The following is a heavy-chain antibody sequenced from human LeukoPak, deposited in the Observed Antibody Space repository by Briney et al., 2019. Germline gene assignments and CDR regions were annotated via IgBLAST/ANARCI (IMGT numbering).Heavy chain of an antibody. Sequence: SETLSLTCAVYGGSFSGYYWSWIRQPPGKGLEWIGEINHSGSTNYNPSLKSRVTISVDTSKNQFSLKLSSVTAADAAVYYCARTRGSYGDSENYYYYYMDVWGKGTTVTVSS. V-gene: IGHV4-34*01. D-gene: IGHD4-17*01. J-gene: IGHJ6*03. CDR1: GGSFSGYY. CDR2: INHSGST. CDR3: ARTRGSYGDSENYYYYYMDV.